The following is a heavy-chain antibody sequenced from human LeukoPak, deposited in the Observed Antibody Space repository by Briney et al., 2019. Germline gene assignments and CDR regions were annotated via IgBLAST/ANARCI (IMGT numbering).Heavy chain of an antibody. CDR2: IHFSGSI. J-gene: IGHJ4*02. CDR1: GVSVNSGMYY. Sequence: PSETLSLTCTVSGVSVNSGMYYWTWIRQRPGKGLEWIGCIHFSGSIHYNPSLASRVSISADASDDQFSLRLKSVTAADTAVYYCARGRDYAKVEYWGQGKLVIVSS. D-gene: IGHD4-17*01. CDR3: ARGRDYAKVEY. V-gene: IGHV4-31*03.